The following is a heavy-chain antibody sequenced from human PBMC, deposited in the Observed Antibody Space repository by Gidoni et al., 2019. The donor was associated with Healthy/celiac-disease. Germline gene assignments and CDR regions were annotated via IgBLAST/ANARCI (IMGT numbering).Heavy chain of an antibody. J-gene: IGHJ4*02. CDR2: ISGSGGST. V-gene: IGHV3-23*01. Sequence: EVQLLESGGGLVQPGGSLRLACAASGFPFSSYAMSWVRQAPGKGLEWVSAISGSGGSTYYADSVKGRFTISRDNSKNTLYLQMNSLRAEDTAVYYCAKSYTHSSEYFDYWGQGTLVTVSS. CDR3: AKSYTHSSEYFDY. CDR1: GFPFSSYA. D-gene: IGHD6-6*01.